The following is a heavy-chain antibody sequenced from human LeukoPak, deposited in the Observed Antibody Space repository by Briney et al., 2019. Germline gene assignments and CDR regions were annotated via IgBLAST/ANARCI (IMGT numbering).Heavy chain of an antibody. Sequence: PGGSLRLSCAASGFTFSSYGMHWVRQAPGKGLEWVAVISYDGSNKYYADSVKGRFTISRDNAKNSLYLQMNSLRAEDTAVYYCASAPRRVMTEGHYYYMDVWGKGTTVTVSS. CDR2: ISYDGSNK. CDR3: ASAPRRVMTEGHYYYMDV. D-gene: IGHD2-21*02. CDR1: GFTFSSYG. J-gene: IGHJ6*03. V-gene: IGHV3-30*03.